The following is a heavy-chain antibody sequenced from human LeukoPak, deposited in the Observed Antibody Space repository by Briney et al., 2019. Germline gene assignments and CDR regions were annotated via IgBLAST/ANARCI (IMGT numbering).Heavy chain of an antibody. V-gene: IGHV4-39*01. CDR1: GGSISSSSYY. D-gene: IGHD3-10*01. CDR2: IYYSGST. Sequence: PSETLSLTCTVSGGSISSSSYYWGWIRQPPGKGLEWIGSIYYSGSTYYHPSLKSRVTLSVDTSKNQFSLKLSSVTAADTAVYYCASSDPSVLWFGDPKALDAWGQGTLVTVSS. CDR3: ASSDPSVLWFGDPKALDA. J-gene: IGHJ5*02.